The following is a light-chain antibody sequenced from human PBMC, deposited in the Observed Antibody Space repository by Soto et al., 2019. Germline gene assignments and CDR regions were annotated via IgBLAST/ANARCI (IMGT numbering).Light chain of an antibody. CDR2: KAS. J-gene: IGKJ1*01. CDR1: QRISSW. V-gene: IGKV1-5*03. CDR3: QQYNSYSWT. Sequence: DIQMTQSPSTLSACVGDRVTITCRASQRISSWLAWYQQKPGKAPKLMIYKASSLESGVPSRFSGRGSGTEFILTISSLQPDDFATYYRQQYNSYSWTFGQGTKVEIK.